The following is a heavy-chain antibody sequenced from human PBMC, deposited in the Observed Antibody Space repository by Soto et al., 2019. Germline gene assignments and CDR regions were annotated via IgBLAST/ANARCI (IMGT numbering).Heavy chain of an antibody. Sequence: GGSLRLSCAASGVTFSSYAMHWVRQAPGKGLEWVAVISYDGSNKYYADSVKGRFTISRDNSKNTLYLQMNSLRAEDTAVYYCARAMYRGGFDPWGQGTLVTVSS. D-gene: IGHD2-8*01. CDR1: GVTFSSYA. CDR3: ARAMYRGGFDP. V-gene: IGHV3-30-3*01. J-gene: IGHJ5*02. CDR2: ISYDGSNK.